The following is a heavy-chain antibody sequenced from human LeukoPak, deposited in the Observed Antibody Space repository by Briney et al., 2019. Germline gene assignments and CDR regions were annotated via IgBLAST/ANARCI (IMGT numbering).Heavy chain of an antibody. J-gene: IGHJ6*04. CDR1: GFSVSNNY. CDR3: ARMILWFGDGLDV. V-gene: IGHV3-53*01. D-gene: IGHD3-10*01. Sequence: QSGGSLRLSCVVSGFSVSNNYVSWVRQAPGKGLEWVSVIYSGGSTYYADSVKGRFTISRDNSKNTLYLQMNSLRAEDTAVYYCARMILWFGDGLDVWGKGTTVTISS. CDR2: IYSGGST.